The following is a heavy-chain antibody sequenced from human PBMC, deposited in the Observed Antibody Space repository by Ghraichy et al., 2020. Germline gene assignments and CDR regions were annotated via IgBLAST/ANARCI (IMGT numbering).Heavy chain of an antibody. D-gene: IGHD1-26*01. CDR1: GFTFDNYS. V-gene: IGHV3-48*02. CDR2: IDKSGWPT. CDR3: ARGHPPRIYYFAYDS. Sequence: GGSLRLSCVASGFTFDNYSMNWVRQAPGKGLEWVSRIDKSGWPTHYAESVKGRFTISRDNAKNSLYLQMSSLRDEDTAIYYCARGHPPRIYYFAYDSWGQGTLVTVSS. J-gene: IGHJ4*02.